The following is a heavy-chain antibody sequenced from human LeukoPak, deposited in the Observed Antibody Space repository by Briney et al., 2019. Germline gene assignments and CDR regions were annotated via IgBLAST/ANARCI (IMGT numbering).Heavy chain of an antibody. D-gene: IGHD4-17*01. Sequence: SETLSLTCAVDGGSFSGYYWSWIRQPPGKGLEWIGEINHSGSTNYNPSLKSRVTISVDTSKNQFSLKLSSVTAADTAVYYCARVGYGDDGDAFDIWGQGTMVTVSS. J-gene: IGHJ3*02. CDR2: INHSGST. V-gene: IGHV4-34*01. CDR3: ARVGYGDDGDAFDI. CDR1: GGSFSGYY.